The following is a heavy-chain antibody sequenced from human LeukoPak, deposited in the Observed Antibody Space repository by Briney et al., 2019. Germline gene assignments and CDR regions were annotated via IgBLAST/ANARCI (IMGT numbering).Heavy chain of an antibody. CDR2: IIPIFGTA. J-gene: IGHJ5*02. V-gene: IGHV1-69*13. D-gene: IGHD2-2*02. CDR1: GGTFSSYA. Sequence: GASVKVSCKASGGTFSSYAISWVRQAPGQGLEWMGGIIPIFGTANYAQKFQGRVTITADESTSTAYMELSSLRSEDTAVYYCARDFGIFEEVDVVPAAITWFDPWGQGTLVTVSS. CDR3: ARDFGIFEEVDVVPAAITWFDP.